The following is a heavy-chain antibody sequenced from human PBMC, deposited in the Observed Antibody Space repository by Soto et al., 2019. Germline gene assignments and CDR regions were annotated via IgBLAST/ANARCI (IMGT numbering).Heavy chain of an antibody. Sequence: QVQLQESGPGLVKPSQTLSLTCTVSVGSISSGGYYWSWIRRHPGKGLEWIGYIYYSGTTYYNPPLTSRVTISVDTSKNHFSLKLSSVTAADTAVYYCAREPSIWGQGTLVTVSS. CDR2: IYYSGTT. J-gene: IGHJ4*02. V-gene: IGHV4-31*03. CDR1: VGSISSGGYY. CDR3: AREPSI.